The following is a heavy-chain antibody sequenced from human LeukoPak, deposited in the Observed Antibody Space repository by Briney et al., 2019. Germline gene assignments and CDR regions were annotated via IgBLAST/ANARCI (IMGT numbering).Heavy chain of an antibody. CDR3: ARDFHYFFDY. Sequence: GGPLRLSCAASGFTFSSYSMNWVRQAPGKGLDWVSLILKDGSNAFYADSVKGRFTISRDNSGNTLSLQMNSLRAEDTAIYYCARDFHYFFDYCGQGTLVTVSS. CDR1: GFTFSSYS. D-gene: IGHD3-9*01. CDR2: ILKDGSNA. V-gene: IGHV3-30*03. J-gene: IGHJ4*02.